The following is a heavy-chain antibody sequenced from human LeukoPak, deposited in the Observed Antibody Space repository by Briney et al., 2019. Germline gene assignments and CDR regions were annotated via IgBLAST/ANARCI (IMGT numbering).Heavy chain of an antibody. V-gene: IGHV3-66*04. CDR2: IYSGGGT. CDR1: GVTVSSNY. CDR3: ARLVTGTTVVNSGWFDP. D-gene: IGHD4-23*01. J-gene: IGHJ5*02. Sequence: GGSLRLSCAASGVTVSSNYMTWVRQAPGKGLEYVSVIYSGGGTYYADSVKGRFSISRDNSKSTLYLQMNSLRAEDTAVYYGARLVTGTTVVNSGWFDPWGQGTLVTVSS.